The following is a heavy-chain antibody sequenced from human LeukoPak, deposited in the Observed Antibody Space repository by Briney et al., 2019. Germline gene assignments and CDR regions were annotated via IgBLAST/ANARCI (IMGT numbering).Heavy chain of an antibody. CDR3: ARLYLRDHCSSTSCYGLYFDY. J-gene: IGHJ4*02. V-gene: IGHV4-38-2*01. CDR1: GYSITSGYY. CDR2: IYHSGST. Sequence: SETLSLTCAVSGYSITSGYYWGWRRQPPGKGLEWIGSIYHSGSTYYNPSLKTRVTISVDPSKNQFSLKLSSVTAADTAVYYCARLYLRDHCSSTSCYGLYFDYWGQGTLVTVSS. D-gene: IGHD2-2*01.